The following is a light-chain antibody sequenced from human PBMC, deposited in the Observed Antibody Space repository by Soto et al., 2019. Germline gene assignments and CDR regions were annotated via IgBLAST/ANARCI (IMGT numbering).Light chain of an antibody. CDR1: QTIINY. V-gene: IGKV1-5*03. CDR3: QHYNSYSEA. CDR2: KAS. J-gene: IGKJ1*01. Sequence: DIQMTQSPSSLSASVGDRFTITCLASQTIINYLNWYQQKPGKAPKLLIYKASTLKSGVPSRFSGSGSGTEFTLTISSLQPDDFATYYCQHYNSYSEAFGQGTKVDIK.